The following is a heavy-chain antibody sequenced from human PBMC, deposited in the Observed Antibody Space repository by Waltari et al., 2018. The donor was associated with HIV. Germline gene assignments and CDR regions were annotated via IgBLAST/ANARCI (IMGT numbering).Heavy chain of an antibody. D-gene: IGHD2-8*02. CDR1: GYTFTNYD. V-gene: IGHV1-8*01. CDR2: INPKTGDT. Sequence: QVQLVQSGAELKRPGAPGRISCATSGYTFTNYDITWVRQAPGQGLEWMGWINPKTGDTGFLDGFQGRITMTRNISSETAYMDLTRLTKEDTATYYCTRSLALRIAAPGADIWGQGTSLIVAS. J-gene: IGHJ6*02. CDR3: TRSLALRIAAPGADI.